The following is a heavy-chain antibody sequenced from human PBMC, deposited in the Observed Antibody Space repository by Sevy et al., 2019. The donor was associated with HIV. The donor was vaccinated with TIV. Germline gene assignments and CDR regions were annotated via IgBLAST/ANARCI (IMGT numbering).Heavy chain of an antibody. CDR1: RYTFTDYY. J-gene: IGHJ6*02. V-gene: IGHV1-2*02. D-gene: IGHD4-17*01. CDR2: MNPNNGGT. Sequence: ASVKVSCKATRYTFTDYYVHWVRQGPGQGLEWMGWMNPNNGGTKYAQRFQGRVTMTRDTSINTAYMELGSLTSDDTAVYYCARLTTMPTSDDYGMDVWGQGTTVTVSS. CDR3: ARLTTMPTSDDYGMDV.